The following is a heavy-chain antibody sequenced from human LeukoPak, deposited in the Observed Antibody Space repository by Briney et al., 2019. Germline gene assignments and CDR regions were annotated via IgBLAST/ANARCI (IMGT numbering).Heavy chain of an antibody. CDR2: ISSSSSYI. CDR1: GFTVSSNY. Sequence: PGGSLRLSCAASGFTVSSNYMNWVRQAPGKGLEWVSSISSSSSYIYYADSVKGRFTISRDNAKNSLYLQMNSLRAEDTAVYYCARARSSGIGVYFDYWGQGTLVTVSS. D-gene: IGHD3-22*01. V-gene: IGHV3-21*01. CDR3: ARARSSGIGVYFDY. J-gene: IGHJ4*02.